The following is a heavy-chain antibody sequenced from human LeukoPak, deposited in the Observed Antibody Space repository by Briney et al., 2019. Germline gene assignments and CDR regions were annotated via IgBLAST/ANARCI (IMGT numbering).Heavy chain of an antibody. Sequence: LSETLSLTCAVYGGSFSGYYWSWIRQPPGKGLEWIGEINHSGSTNYNPSLKSRVTISVDTSKNQFSLKLSFVTAADTAVYYCARDVNYYDSSGYPLPWGQGTLVTVSS. CDR1: GGSFSGYY. CDR3: ARDVNYYDSSGYPLP. D-gene: IGHD3-22*01. V-gene: IGHV4-34*01. J-gene: IGHJ5*02. CDR2: INHSGST.